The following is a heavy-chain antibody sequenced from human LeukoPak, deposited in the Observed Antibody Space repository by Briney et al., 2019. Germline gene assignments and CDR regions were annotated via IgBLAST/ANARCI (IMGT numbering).Heavy chain of an antibody. CDR1: GFTFSSYG. J-gene: IGHJ4*02. V-gene: IGHV3-23*01. CDR3: AKAGSGGYFDY. CDR2: ISGSGGST. D-gene: IGHD3-10*01. Sequence: GGTLRLSCAASGFTFSSYGMSWVRQAPGKGLEWVSAISGSGGSTYYADSVKGRFTISRDNSKNTLYLQMNSLRAEDTAVYYCAKAGSGGYFDYWGQGTLVTVSS.